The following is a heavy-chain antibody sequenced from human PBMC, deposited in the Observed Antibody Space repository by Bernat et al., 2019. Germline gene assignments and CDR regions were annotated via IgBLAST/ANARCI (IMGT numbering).Heavy chain of an antibody. D-gene: IGHD5-24*01. CDR2: MNPNSANT. CDR3: ARGKVEMADY. CDR1: GYTFTSYD. Sequence: QVQLVQSGAEVKKPGSSVKVSCKASGYTFTSYDINWVRQATGQGLEWMGWMNPNSANTGYAQKFQGRVTMTRDTSISTAYMELSSLTSEDTAMYYCARGKVEMADYWGLGTLVTVSS. V-gene: IGHV1-8*01. J-gene: IGHJ4*02.